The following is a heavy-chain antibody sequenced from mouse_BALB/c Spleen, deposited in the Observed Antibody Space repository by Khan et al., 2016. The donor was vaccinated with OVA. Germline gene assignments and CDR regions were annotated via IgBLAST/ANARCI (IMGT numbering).Heavy chain of an antibody. V-gene: IGHV5-6*01. CDR1: GFTFSTYG. J-gene: IGHJ3*01. CDR2: ISSGGSYT. CDR3: ARLAYYYDSEGFAY. Sequence: DVQLVESGGDLVKPEGSLKLSCAASGFTFSTYGMSWVRQTPDKRLEWVATISSGGSYTYYPDSVQGRFTISRDNAKNTLYLQMSSLKAEDTASFYCARLAYYYDSEGFAYWGQGTLVTVSA. D-gene: IGHD1-1*01.